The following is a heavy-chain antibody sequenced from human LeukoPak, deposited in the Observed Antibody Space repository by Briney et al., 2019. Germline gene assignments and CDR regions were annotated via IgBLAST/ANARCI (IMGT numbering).Heavy chain of an antibody. CDR1: GFTFRCYG. CDR2: LIGSDDST. J-gene: IGHJ4*02. Sequence: GGSLRLSCEASGFTFRCYGMHWVRQAPWKGLEWVSTLIGSDDSTYYADSVKGRFTISRDVSRNTLYLQMNSLRAEDTAVYYCAKEFGGIAATGDYWGQGTLVTVSS. V-gene: IGHV3-23*01. D-gene: IGHD6-13*01. CDR3: AKEFGGIAATGDY.